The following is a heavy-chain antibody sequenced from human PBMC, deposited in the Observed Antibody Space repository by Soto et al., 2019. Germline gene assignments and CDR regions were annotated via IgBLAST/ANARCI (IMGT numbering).Heavy chain of an antibody. J-gene: IGHJ4*02. V-gene: IGHV4-30-4*01. D-gene: IGHD7-27*01. CDR3: SRGGAGDKFDS. Sequence: QVQLQESGPGLVKPSQTLSLTCTVSGGSISTVDYWWSWIRQSPDMGLEWIGHIYDGGSTYNNPSLDSRVTTSVHPAMSQPSLTVSSVTAAATTVHYCSRGGAGDKFDSWGQGTLVTV. CDR1: GGSISTVDYW. CDR2: IYDGGST.